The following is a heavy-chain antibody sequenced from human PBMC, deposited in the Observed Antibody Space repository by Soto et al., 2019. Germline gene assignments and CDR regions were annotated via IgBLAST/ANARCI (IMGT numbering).Heavy chain of an antibody. CDR1: GFTFSSYS. Sequence: GSLRLSCAASGFTFSSYSTNWVRQAPGKGLEWVSSISSSSSYIYYADSVKGRFTISRDNAKNSLYLQMNSLRAEDTAVYYCARERGQQLVRYYYYYGMDVWGQGTTVTVSS. CDR2: ISSSSSYI. D-gene: IGHD6-13*01. CDR3: ARERGQQLVRYYYYYGMDV. J-gene: IGHJ6*02. V-gene: IGHV3-21*01.